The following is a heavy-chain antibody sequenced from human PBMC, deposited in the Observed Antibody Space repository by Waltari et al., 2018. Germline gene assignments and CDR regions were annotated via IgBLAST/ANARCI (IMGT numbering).Heavy chain of an antibody. CDR1: GYTVTELS. Sequence: QFQLVQSGSEVKKPGASVQVSCKRSGYTVTELSLHWGRQAPGKGLEWMGGFDPEDGETIYEQKFQGRVTRTEDTSTDTAYMELSSLRSEDTAVYYCATVELRSDWFDPWGQGTLVTVSS. D-gene: IGHD1-7*01. J-gene: IGHJ5*02. V-gene: IGHV1-24*01. CDR3: ATVELRSDWFDP. CDR2: FDPEDGET.